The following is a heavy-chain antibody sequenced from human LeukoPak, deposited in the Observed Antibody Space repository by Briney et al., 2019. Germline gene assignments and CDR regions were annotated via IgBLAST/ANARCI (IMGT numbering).Heavy chain of an antibody. CDR2: IYYSGST. CDR3: ARDLDYYGSGSYPV. CDR1: GGSISSSSYY. V-gene: IGHV4-39*07. J-gene: IGHJ6*02. Sequence: SETLSLTCTVSGGSISSSSYYWGWIRQPPGKGLEWIGSIYYSGSTYYNPSLKSRVTISVDTSKNQFSLKLSSVTAADTAVYYCARDLDYYGSGSYPVWGQGTTVTVSS. D-gene: IGHD3-10*01.